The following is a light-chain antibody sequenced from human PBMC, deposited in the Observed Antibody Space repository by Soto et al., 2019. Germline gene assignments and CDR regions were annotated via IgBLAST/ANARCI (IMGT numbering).Light chain of an antibody. CDR3: QQTRAFPRT. Sequence: DIQVTQSPGSVSASVGGMVAITFLASQDIGNFLAWYQQTPGKAPKLLIHGASSLYRGVASRFSGGGTGTDFTLTILSLQPEDFATYYCQQTRAFPRTFGQGTKVDIK. CDR2: GAS. J-gene: IGKJ2*01. V-gene: IGKV1-12*01. CDR1: QDIGNF.